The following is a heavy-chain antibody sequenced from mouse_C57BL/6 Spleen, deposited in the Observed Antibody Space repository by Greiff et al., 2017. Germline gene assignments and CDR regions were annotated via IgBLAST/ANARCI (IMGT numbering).Heavy chain of an antibody. V-gene: IGHV5-9*01. Sequence: EVKLVESGGGLVKPGGSLKLSCAASGFTFSSYTMSLVRQTPEKRLEWVATISGGGGNTYYPDSVKGRFTISRDNSKNTLYLQMSSLRSEDTALYYGARQAIYDGYYGWYCDVWGTGATVTVSS. CDR1: GFTFSSYT. CDR2: ISGGGGNT. J-gene: IGHJ1*03. CDR3: ARQAIYDGYYGWYCDV. D-gene: IGHD2-3*01.